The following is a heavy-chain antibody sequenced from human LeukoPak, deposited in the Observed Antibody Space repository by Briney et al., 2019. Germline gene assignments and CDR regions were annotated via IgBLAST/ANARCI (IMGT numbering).Heavy chain of an antibody. D-gene: IGHD2-2*01. CDR2: ISGGGDAT. CDR3: AKDPGVPAAMPRVNYYYYYMDV. Sequence: RPGGSLRLSCAASDFSFITYAMSWVRQAPGKGLEWVSTISGGGDATYYADSVKGRFTISRDNSKNTLYLQMNSLRAEDTAVYYCAKDPGVPAAMPRVNYYYYYMDVWGKGTTVTISS. J-gene: IGHJ6*03. CDR1: DFSFITYA. V-gene: IGHV3-23*01.